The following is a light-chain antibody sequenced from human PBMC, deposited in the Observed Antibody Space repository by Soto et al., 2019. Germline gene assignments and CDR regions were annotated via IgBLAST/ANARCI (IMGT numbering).Light chain of an antibody. CDR2: AAS. V-gene: IGKV1-12*01. CDR1: QGIGSW. CDR3: QEAYSFPLT. J-gene: IGKJ4*01. Sequence: DIQMTQSPSSVSASLGDGVTITCRASQGIGSWLAWYQQKPGKAPKLLISAASSLQSGVPSRFSGSGSGTDFTLSISNLQPEDFATYYCQEAYSFPLTLGGGTKVETK.